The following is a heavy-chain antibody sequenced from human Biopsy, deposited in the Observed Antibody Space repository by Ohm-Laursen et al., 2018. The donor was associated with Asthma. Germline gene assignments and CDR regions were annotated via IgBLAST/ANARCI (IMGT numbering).Heavy chain of an antibody. D-gene: IGHD5-24*01. CDR1: GFSIGTSGMR. CDR3: GRGYNSNGMDV. V-gene: IGHV2-70*04. CDR2: IDWDNDK. J-gene: IGHJ6*02. Sequence: TQTLTLTYTLSGFSIGTSGMRVNWIRQPPGKALEWLARIDWDNDKFYSTSLKTRLSISKDTSKNRVVLTMTDVDPVDTGTYYCGRGYNSNGMDVWGQGTTVTVSS.